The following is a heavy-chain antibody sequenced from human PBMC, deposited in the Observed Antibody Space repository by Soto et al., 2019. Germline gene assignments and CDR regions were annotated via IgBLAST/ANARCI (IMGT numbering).Heavy chain of an antibody. CDR2: ISAYTGNT. Sequence: QVQLVQSGAEVKKPGASVKVSCKASGYTFTSYGISWVRQAPGQGLEWMGWISAYTGNTNYAQKRQGRVTMTTDTPPSTASMQLCGPRSDNTAVYYCAGDQARWELAESDYWGPGTLVTVGS. J-gene: IGHJ4*01. V-gene: IGHV1-18*01. CDR1: GYTFTSYG. D-gene: IGHD3-10*01. CDR3: AGDQARWELAESDY.